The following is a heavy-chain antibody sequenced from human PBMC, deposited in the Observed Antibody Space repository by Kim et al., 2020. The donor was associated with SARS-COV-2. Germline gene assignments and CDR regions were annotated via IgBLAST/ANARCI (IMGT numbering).Heavy chain of an antibody. CDR3: ATGRLAPDKYYFDY. D-gene: IGHD6-19*01. V-gene: IGHV1-24*01. J-gene: IGHJ4*02. Sequence: AEKFQGRVTMTEDTSTDTAYMELSSLRSEDTAVYYCATGRLAPDKYYFDYWGQGTLVTVSS.